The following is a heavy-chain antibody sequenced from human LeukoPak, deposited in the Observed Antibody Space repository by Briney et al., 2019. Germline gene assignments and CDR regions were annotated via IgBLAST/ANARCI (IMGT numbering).Heavy chain of an antibody. Sequence: SETLSLTCTVSGGSISSYYWSWIRQSPGKGLEWIVYMHYSGNTKYNSSLKSRVTISLDTSKNQFSLRLSSVTAADTAVYYCASLIRQGHYAMDVWGQGTMVTVSS. J-gene: IGHJ6*02. CDR2: MHYSGNT. CDR3: ASLIRQGHYAMDV. V-gene: IGHV4-59*01. CDR1: GGSISSYY.